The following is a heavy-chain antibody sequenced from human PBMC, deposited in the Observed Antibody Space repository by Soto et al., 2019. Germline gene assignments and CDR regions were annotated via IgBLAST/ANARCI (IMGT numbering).Heavy chain of an antibody. V-gene: IGHV4-34*01. Sequence: PSDTLSLTCAVYGGSFSGYYWSWIRQPPGKGLEWIGEINHSGSTNYNPSLKSRVTISVDTSKNQFSLKLSSVTAADTAVYYCARGAGSSSWFDYWGQGTLGTVSS. J-gene: IGHJ4*02. CDR3: ARGAGSSSWFDY. D-gene: IGHD6-13*01. CDR1: GGSFSGYY. CDR2: INHSGST.